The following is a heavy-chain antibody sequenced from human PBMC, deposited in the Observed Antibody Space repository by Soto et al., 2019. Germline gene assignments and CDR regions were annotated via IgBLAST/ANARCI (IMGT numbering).Heavy chain of an antibody. Sequence: VQLVESGGGVVHPGTSLRLSCAASGFTFSTHGMHWVRQAPGKGPEWVAVISHDGSKKYYVESVEGRFSISRDNSKSIVNLQMNNVRTEDTAVYYCAKDKGPYYDFWSGQRWFDPWGQGPLVTVSS. D-gene: IGHD3-3*01. CDR1: GFTFSTHG. CDR2: ISHDGSKK. J-gene: IGHJ5*02. V-gene: IGHV3-30*18. CDR3: AKDKGPYYDFWSGQRWFDP.